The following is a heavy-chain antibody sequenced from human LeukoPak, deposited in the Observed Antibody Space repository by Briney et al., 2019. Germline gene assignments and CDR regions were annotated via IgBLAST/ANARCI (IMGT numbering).Heavy chain of an antibody. V-gene: IGHV4-39*01. CDR3: ASHTGYSSGWYKINGAFDI. CDR2: IHYSGNT. CDR1: GGSISSHSHY. J-gene: IGHJ3*02. Sequence: SETLSLTCSVSGGSISSHSHYWGWIRQTPGKGLEWIASIHYSGNTYINPSLKSRVTISVDTSRSQLSLKLSSVTAADTAVYYCASHTGYSSGWYKINGAFDIWGQGTMVTVSS. D-gene: IGHD6-19*01.